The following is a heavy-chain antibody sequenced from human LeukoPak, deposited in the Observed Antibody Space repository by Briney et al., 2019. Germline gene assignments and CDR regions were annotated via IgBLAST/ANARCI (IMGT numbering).Heavy chain of an antibody. CDR2: ISYDGSNK. CDR1: GFTFSSYG. Sequence: QTGGSLTLSCAASGFTFSSYGVHWVRHARGKGLEWVAVISYDGSNKFYADSVKGRFTISRDNSKNTLYLQMNSLRTENTAVYYCAKDQGDFNYWGQGTLVTAS. V-gene: IGHV3-30*18. J-gene: IGHJ4*01. CDR3: AKDQGDFNY.